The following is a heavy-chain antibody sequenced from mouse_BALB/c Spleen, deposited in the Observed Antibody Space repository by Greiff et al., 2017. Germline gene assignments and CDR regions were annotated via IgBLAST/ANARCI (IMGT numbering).Heavy chain of an antibody. CDR3: ARRDYRYDVLDY. V-gene: IGHV2-2*02. D-gene: IGHD2-14*01. J-gene: IGHJ2*01. CDR1: GFSLTSYG. CDR2: IWSGGST. Sequence: QVQLQQSGPGLVQPSQSLSITCTVSGFSLTSYGVHWVRQSPGKGLEWLGVIWSGGSTDYNAAFISRLSISKDNSKSQVFFKMNSLQANDTAIYYCARRDYRYDVLDYWGQGTTLTVSS.